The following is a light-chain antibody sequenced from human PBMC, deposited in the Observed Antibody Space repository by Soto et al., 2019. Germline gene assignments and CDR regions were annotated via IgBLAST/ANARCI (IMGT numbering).Light chain of an antibody. J-gene: IGKJ2*01. V-gene: IGKV1-5*03. Sequence: DIQMTQSPSTLSASVGDRVTITCRASQSISSWLAWYQQNPGKAPKVLIYKASSLESGVPSRFSRSGSGTEFTPTISSLQPDDFATYYCQQYNSYPYTFGQGTKLEIK. CDR1: QSISSW. CDR3: QQYNSYPYT. CDR2: KAS.